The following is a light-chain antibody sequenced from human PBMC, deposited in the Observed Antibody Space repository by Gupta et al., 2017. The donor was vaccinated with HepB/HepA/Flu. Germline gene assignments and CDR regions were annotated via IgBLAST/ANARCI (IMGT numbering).Light chain of an antibody. CDR2: LGS. J-gene: IGKJ2*01. CDR3: KQALQSPRT. Sequence: DIVMTQSPLSLPVTPGEPASISCRSSQSLLHSSRYNYLDWYLQKPGQSPQLLIYLGSTRASGVPDRFSGSGSGTDFTLKISRVETEDVGVYYCKQALQSPRTFGQGTKLEIK. CDR1: QSLLHSSRYNY. V-gene: IGKV2-28*01.